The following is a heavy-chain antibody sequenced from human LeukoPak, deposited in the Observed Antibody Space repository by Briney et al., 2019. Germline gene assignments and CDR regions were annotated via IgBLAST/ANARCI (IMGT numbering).Heavy chain of an antibody. Sequence: SQTLSLTCTVSGGSISSGSYYWSWIRQPAGKGLEWIGRIYTSGSTNYNPSLKSRVTISVDTSKNQFSLKLSSVTAADTAVYYCARDWGVSARPGYMDVWGKGTTVTVSS. CDR3: ARDWGVSARPGYMDV. CDR2: IYTSGST. CDR1: GGSISSGSYY. V-gene: IGHV4-61*02. D-gene: IGHD6-6*01. J-gene: IGHJ6*03.